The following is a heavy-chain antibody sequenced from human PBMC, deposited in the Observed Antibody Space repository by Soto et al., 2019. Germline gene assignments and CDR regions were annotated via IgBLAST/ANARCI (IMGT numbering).Heavy chain of an antibody. Sequence: QVQLVQSGAEVKKPGASVKVSCKASGYTFTSYGISWVRQAPGQGLEWMGWISAYNGNTNYAQKLQGRVTMTTDTSTSTDYMELRSLRSDDTAVYYCARSRGGSYNGGLFDYWGQGTLVTVSS. CDR2: ISAYNGNT. J-gene: IGHJ4*02. CDR3: ARSRGGSYNGGLFDY. V-gene: IGHV1-18*04. CDR1: GYTFTSYG. D-gene: IGHD1-26*01.